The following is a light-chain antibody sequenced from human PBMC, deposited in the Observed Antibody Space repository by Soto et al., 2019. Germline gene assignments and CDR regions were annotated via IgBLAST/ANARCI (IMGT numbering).Light chain of an antibody. CDR1: SSDVGSYNL. CDR2: EGS. Sequence: QSVLTQPASVSGAPGQSITISCTGTSSDVGSYNLFSWYQQHPGKAPKLMIYEGSKRPSGVSNRFSGSKSGNTASLTISGLQAEDEADYYCCSDAGSSTLVFGGGTKLTVL. CDR3: CSDAGSSTLV. J-gene: IGLJ2*01. V-gene: IGLV2-23*01.